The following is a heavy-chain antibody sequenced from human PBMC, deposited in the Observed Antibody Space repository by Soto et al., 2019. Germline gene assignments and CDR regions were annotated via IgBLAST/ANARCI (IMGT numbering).Heavy chain of an antibody. CDR2: IWYDGSNK. CDR1: GFTFSSYG. Sequence: GGSLRLSCAASGFTFSSYGMHWVRQAPGKGLEWVAVIWYDGSNKYYADSVKGRFTISRDNSKNTLYLQMNSLRAEDTAVYYCARDRYMKLEPGVDYYYYYYMDVWGKGTTVTVSS. CDR3: ARDRYMKLEPGVDYYYYYYMDV. D-gene: IGHD1-1*01. V-gene: IGHV3-33*01. J-gene: IGHJ6*03.